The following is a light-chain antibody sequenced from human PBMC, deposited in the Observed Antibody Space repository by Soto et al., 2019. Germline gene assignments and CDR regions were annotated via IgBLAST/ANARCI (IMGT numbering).Light chain of an antibody. CDR1: RSDVGSYNL. CDR2: EGS. Sequence: QSALTQPASVSGSPGQSITISCTGTRSDVGSYNLVSWYQQHPGKAPKLRIYEGSKRPSGVSNRFSGFKSGNTASLTISGLQAEDEADYYCCSYAGSSTLVFGGGTKLTVL. CDR3: CSYAGSSTLV. V-gene: IGLV2-23*01. J-gene: IGLJ2*01.